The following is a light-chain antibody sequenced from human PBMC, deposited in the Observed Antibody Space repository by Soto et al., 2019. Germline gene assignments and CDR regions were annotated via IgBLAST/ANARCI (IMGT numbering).Light chain of an antibody. Sequence: EIVLTQSTGTLSLSPGERATLSCRASQSVSSSYLAWYQQKPGQAPRLLIYGASSRATGIPDRFSGSGSGTDFTLTISRLEPEDFAVYYCQQYGSSLRFGGETKVDIK. CDR3: QQYGSSLR. J-gene: IGKJ4*01. V-gene: IGKV3-20*01. CDR2: GAS. CDR1: QSVSSSY.